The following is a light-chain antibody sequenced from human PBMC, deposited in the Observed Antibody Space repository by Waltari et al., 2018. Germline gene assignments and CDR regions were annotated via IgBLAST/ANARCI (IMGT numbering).Light chain of an antibody. Sequence: SALTQPDSVSGSPGQSITISCSGISSDSGGYEYGSWYQQHTGKAPKVIIYDVNNRPSGVSNRSSGSKSGSSASLTISGLQADDEADYYCSSFTSSTTGIFGGGTKVTVL. CDR3: SSFTSSTTGI. V-gene: IGLV2-14*03. J-gene: IGLJ2*01. CDR2: DVN. CDR1: SSDSGGYEY.